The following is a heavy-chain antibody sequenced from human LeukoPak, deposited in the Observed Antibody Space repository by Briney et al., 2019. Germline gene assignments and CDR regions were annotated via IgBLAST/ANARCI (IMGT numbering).Heavy chain of an antibody. Sequence: PGESLKISCKGSGYSFTSYWIGRVRQMPGKGLEWMGIIYPGDSDTRYSPSFQGQVTISADKSISTAYLQWSSLKASDTAMYYCARSGDYKSNYYYYGMDVWGQGTTVTVSS. J-gene: IGHJ6*02. CDR3: ARSGDYKSNYYYYGMDV. V-gene: IGHV5-51*01. D-gene: IGHD4-17*01. CDR1: GYSFTSYW. CDR2: IYPGDSDT.